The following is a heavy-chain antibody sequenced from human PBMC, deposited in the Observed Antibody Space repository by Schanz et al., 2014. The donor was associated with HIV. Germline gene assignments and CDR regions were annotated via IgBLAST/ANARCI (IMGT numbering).Heavy chain of an antibody. CDR3: ARDSVDAVVTSTDYYNGIDV. Sequence: QVQLVESGGGVVQPGRSLRLSCAASGFTFSSYGMHWVRQAPGKGLEWVAVIWYDGTNKYYADSVKGRFTISRDNSRKTLYLQMNSLRVEDTAIYFCARDSVDAVVTSTDYYNGIDVWGQGTTVTVSS. V-gene: IGHV3-33*01. J-gene: IGHJ6*02. D-gene: IGHD2-21*02. CDR2: IWYDGTNK. CDR1: GFTFSSYG.